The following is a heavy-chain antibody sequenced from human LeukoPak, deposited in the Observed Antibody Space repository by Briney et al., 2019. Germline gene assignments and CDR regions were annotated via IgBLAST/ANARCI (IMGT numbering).Heavy chain of an antibody. J-gene: IGHJ4*02. V-gene: IGHV1-46*01. D-gene: IGHD3-10*01. CDR2: INPSGGST. CDR3: ARETTSTYYYGSGSPPGY. Sequence: ASVKVSCKASGYTFTSYYMHWVRQAPGQGLEWMGIINPSGGSTSYAQKFQGRVTMTRDTSTSTVYMELSSLRSEDTAVYYCARETTSTYYYGSGSPPGYWGQGTLVTVSS. CDR1: GYTFTSYY.